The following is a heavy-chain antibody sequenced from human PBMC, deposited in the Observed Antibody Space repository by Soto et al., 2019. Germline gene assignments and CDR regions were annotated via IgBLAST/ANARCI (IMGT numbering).Heavy chain of an antibody. D-gene: IGHD3-3*01. CDR2: IVVGSGNT. CDR3: AAATIFPYYYYGMDV. CDR1: GFTFTSSA. V-gene: IGHV1-58*01. Sequence: ASVKVSCKASGFTFTSSAVQWVRQARGQRLEWIGWIVVGSGNTNYAQKFQERVTITRDMSTSTAYMELSSLRSEDTAVYYCAAATIFPYYYYGMDVWGQGTTVTVSS. J-gene: IGHJ6*02.